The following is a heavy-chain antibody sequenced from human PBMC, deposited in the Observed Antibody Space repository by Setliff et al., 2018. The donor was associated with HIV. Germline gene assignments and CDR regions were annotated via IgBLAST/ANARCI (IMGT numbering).Heavy chain of an antibody. Sequence: LSLTCTVSEGSLSTYYWSWIRQPPGKGLEWTSLISHSGTTIFYADSVKGRFIVSRDNAENSLYLQINSLRVEDTALYYCAGAHFFWDRNLPQRYYYYMDVWGKGTTVTVSS. CDR2: ISHSGTTI. V-gene: IGHV3-11*01. J-gene: IGHJ6*03. CDR3: AGAHFFWDRNLPQRYYYYMDV. CDR1: EGSLSTYY. D-gene: IGHD3-16*01.